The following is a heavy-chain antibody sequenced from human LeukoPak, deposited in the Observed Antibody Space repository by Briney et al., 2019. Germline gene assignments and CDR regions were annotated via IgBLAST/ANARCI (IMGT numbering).Heavy chain of an antibody. CDR1: GGSFSGYY. Sequence: PSETLSLTCAVYGGSFSGYYWSWIRQPPGKGLEWIGEINHSGSTNYNPSLKSRVTISVDTSKNQFSLKLSSVTAAVTAVYYCASYLPMVQGNDAFDIWGQGTMVTVSS. J-gene: IGHJ3*02. V-gene: IGHV4-34*01. CDR2: INHSGST. D-gene: IGHD3-10*01. CDR3: ASYLPMVQGNDAFDI.